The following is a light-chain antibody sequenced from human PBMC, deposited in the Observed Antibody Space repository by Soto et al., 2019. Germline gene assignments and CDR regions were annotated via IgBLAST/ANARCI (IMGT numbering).Light chain of an antibody. J-gene: IGKJ1*01. V-gene: IGKV1-5*01. CDR1: QSITAS. CDR3: QQYDYSLT. Sequence: DVQMTQSPSTLSASVGDSVTITCRASQSITASLAWYQLKPGEAPKLLIYDVSNLESGVPSRFSGSGSGTEFSLTIRSLHPDDFETYYCQQYDYSLTFGQGTKVEIK. CDR2: DVS.